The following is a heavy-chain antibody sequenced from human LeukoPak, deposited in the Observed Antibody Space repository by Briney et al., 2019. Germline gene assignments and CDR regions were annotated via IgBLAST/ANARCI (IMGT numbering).Heavy chain of an antibody. Sequence: GASVKVSCKVSGCTLTELSMHWVRQAPGKGLEWMGGFDPEDGETIYAQKFQGRVTMTEDTSTDTAYMELSSLRSEDTAVYYCATLNTMADAFDIWGQGTMVTVSS. D-gene: IGHD3-10*01. CDR2: FDPEDGET. V-gene: IGHV1-24*01. CDR3: ATLNTMADAFDI. J-gene: IGHJ3*02. CDR1: GCTLTELS.